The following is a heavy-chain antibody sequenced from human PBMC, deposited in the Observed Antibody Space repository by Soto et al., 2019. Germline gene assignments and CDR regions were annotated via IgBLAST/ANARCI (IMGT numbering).Heavy chain of an antibody. CDR3: ARARDYGDSTSVYYYYGMDV. V-gene: IGHV1-18*01. J-gene: IGHJ6*02. CDR1: GYTFTSYG. D-gene: IGHD4-17*01. Sequence: GESLKISCKASGYTFTSYGISWVRQAPGQGLEWMGWISAYNGNTNYAQKLQGRVTMTTDTSTSTAYMELRSLRSDDTAVYYCARARDYGDSTSVYYYYGMDVWGQGTTVTVSS. CDR2: ISAYNGNT.